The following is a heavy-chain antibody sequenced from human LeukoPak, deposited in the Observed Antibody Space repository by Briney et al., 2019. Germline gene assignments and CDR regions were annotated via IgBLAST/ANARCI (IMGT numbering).Heavy chain of an antibody. V-gene: IGHV1-18*01. D-gene: IGHD6-13*01. CDR3: ARELDNWFDP. J-gene: IGHJ5*02. CDR1: GYTFTSYG. CDR2: ISAYNGNT. Sequence: ASVKVSCKASGYTFTSYGISWVRQAPGQGLEWMGWISAYNGNTNYAQKFQGRVTITTDESTSTAYMELSSLRSEDTAVYYCARELDNWFDPWGQGTLVTVSS.